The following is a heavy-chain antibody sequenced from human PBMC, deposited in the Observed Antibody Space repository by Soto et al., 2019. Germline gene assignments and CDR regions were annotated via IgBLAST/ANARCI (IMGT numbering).Heavy chain of an antibody. CDR2: INSSGST. J-gene: IGHJ5*02. V-gene: IGHV4-39*01. CDR1: GGSFGSSAYY. Sequence: SETLSLTCTVSGGSFGSSAYYWGWIRRAPGKGLGWIGSINSSGSTFSNPSLKSRVTLSVDTSKNQFSLKLTSVTAADTALYYCSRRAPEGFDPWGQGTLVTVSS. CDR3: SRRAPEGFDP.